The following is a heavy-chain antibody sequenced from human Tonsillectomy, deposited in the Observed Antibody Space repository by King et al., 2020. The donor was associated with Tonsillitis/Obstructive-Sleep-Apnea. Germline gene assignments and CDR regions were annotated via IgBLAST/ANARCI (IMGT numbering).Heavy chain of an antibody. Sequence: VQLVESGGGLVKPRGSLRLSCAASGFTFSDYYMSWIRQAPGKGLEWFSYISSSSSKSNYADSVKGRFTISRDNAKNSLYLQMNSLRAEDTAVYYCARANSYYFDYWGQGTLVTVSS. CDR3: ARANSYYFDY. V-gene: IGHV3-11*05. CDR2: ISSSSSKS. CDR1: GFTFSDYY. D-gene: IGHD4-23*01. J-gene: IGHJ4*02.